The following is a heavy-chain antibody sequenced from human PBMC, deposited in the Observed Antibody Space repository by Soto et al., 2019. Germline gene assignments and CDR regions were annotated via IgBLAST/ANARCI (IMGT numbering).Heavy chain of an antibody. CDR1: GGSISGGDYY. CDR3: ARGVNYDSENVDAFDV. V-gene: IGHV4-30-4*01. J-gene: IGHJ3*01. Sequence: QVQLQESGPGLVKPSQTLSLTCTVSGGSISGGDYYWSWIRQSPGRGLEWIGSQHRSGTTDYNPSLRDRITISLYTSENQFSLRLSSVTAADTAVYYCARGVNYDSENVDAFDVWGQGTMITVSS. CDR2: QHRSGTT. D-gene: IGHD3-22*01.